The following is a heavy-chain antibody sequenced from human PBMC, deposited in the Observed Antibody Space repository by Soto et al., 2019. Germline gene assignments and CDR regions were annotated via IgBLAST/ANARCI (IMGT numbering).Heavy chain of an antibody. Sequence: SETLSLTCIVSGGSISNYYWSWIRQPPGKGLEWIGYIYYSGSTNYNPSLTSRVTISVDTSKNQFSLKLSSVTAADTAVYYCARGEMVRGFDYWGQGTLVTVS. CDR3: ARGEMVRGFDY. CDR2: IYYSGST. D-gene: IGHD3-10*01. V-gene: IGHV4-59*08. J-gene: IGHJ4*02. CDR1: GGSISNYY.